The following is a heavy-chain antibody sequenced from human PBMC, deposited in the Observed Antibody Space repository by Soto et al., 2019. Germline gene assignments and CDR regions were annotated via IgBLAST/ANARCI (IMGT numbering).Heavy chain of an antibody. CDR2: IIPMFGTA. CDR1: GGTFSSYA. J-gene: IGHJ6*02. V-gene: IGHV1-69*12. D-gene: IGHD6-6*01. CDR3: ARHSSSTNYYHYGMDV. Sequence: QVQLVQSGAEVKKPGSSVKVSCKASGGTFSSYAISWVRQAPGQGLEWMGGIIPMFGTADYAQRFQGRVTITADESTSPAYMELSSLRSEDTAVYYCARHSSSTNYYHYGMDVWGQGTTVTVSS.